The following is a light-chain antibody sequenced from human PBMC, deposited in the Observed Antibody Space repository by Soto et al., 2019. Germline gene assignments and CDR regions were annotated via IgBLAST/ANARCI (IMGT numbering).Light chain of an antibody. Sequence: DIQMTQSPASLSASVGDRVTSTCQASQDISTYLSWYQQKPGKAPKLLIHGASNLQSGVPSRFSGSGSETGFTLTISSLQPEDFATYYCQQSYSAPRTFGQGTKVDIK. CDR3: QQSYSAPRT. V-gene: IGKV1-39*01. J-gene: IGKJ2*01. CDR1: QDISTY. CDR2: GAS.